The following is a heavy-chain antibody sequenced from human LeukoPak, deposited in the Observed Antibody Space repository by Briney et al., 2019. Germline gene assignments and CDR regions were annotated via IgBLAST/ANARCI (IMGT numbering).Heavy chain of an antibody. D-gene: IGHD3-3*01. CDR3: ARNWVYYDFWSAPDDAFDI. J-gene: IGHJ3*02. CDR2: ISSSSSYI. CDR1: GFTFSSYS. V-gene: IGHV3-21*01. Sequence: GGSLRLSCAASGFTFSSYSMNWVRQAPGKGLEWVSSISSSSSYIYYADSVKGRFTISRDNAKNSLYLQMNSLRAEDTAVYYCARNWVYYDFWSAPDDAFDIWGQETMVSVSS.